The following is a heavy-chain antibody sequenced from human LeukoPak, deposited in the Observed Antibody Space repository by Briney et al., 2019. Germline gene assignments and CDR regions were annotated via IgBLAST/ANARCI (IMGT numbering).Heavy chain of an antibody. CDR1: VGSISTYY. V-gene: IGHV4-59*01. J-gene: IGHJ4*02. CDR2: IYYTGSS. Sequence: PSETLSLTCTVSVGSISTYYWSWIRQPPGKGLEWIGYIYYTGSSNYNPALKSRVTMSVDTSKNQFSLRVTSVTAADTAVYYCARGAGAGYNLQPFDYWGQGTLVTVSS. D-gene: IGHD5-24*01. CDR3: ARGAGAGYNLQPFDY.